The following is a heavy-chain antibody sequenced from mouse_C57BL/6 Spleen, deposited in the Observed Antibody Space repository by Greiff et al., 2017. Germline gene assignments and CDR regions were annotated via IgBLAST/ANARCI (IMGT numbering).Heavy chain of an antibody. CDR2: INPSSGYT. V-gene: IGHV1-4*01. CDR3: ARGNSPYYFDY. D-gene: IGHD2-12*01. J-gene: IGHJ2*01. Sequence: VKLQESGAELARPGASVKMSCKASGYTFTSYTMHWVKQRPGQGLEWIGYINPSSGYTKYNQKFKDKATLTADKSSSTAYMQLSSLTSEDSAVYYCARGNSPYYFDYWVQGTTLTVSS. CDR1: GYTFTSYT.